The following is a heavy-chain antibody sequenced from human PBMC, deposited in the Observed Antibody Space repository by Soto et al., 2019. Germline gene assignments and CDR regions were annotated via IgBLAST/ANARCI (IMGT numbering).Heavy chain of an antibody. Sequence: QVQLVQSGDEVKKPGASVKDSCKASGYSFTSYGISWMRQAPGQGIEWMGWISAYNGNKKYAQKLQGRVTMTTDTSTSKAYMELRSLRSDDTAVYYCARDIGQQLVDYWGQGTLVTVSS. CDR3: ARDIGQQLVDY. V-gene: IGHV1-18*01. CDR1: GYSFTSYG. CDR2: ISAYNGNK. D-gene: IGHD6-13*01. J-gene: IGHJ4*02.